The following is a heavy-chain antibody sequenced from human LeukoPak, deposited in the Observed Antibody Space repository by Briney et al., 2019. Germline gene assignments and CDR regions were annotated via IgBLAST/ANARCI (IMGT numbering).Heavy chain of an antibody. CDR2: TSYDGSNK. J-gene: IGHJ6*02. D-gene: IGHD5-18*01. Sequence: GGSLRLSCAASGFTFSSYGMHWVRQAPGKGLEWVAVTSYDGSNKYYADSVKGRFTISRDNSKNTLYLQMNSLRAEDTAVYYCAKDLGYSYGSYYGMDVWGQGTTVTVSS. CDR3: AKDLGYSYGSYYGMDV. V-gene: IGHV3-30*18. CDR1: GFTFSSYG.